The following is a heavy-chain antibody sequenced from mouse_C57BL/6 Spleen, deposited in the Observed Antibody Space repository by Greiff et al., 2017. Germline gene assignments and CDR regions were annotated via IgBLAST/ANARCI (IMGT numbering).Heavy chain of an antibody. CDR2: IYPGDGDT. CDR1: GYAFSSSW. CDR3: ARVQYGSSYWFAY. D-gene: IGHD1-1*01. J-gene: IGHJ3*01. Sequence: VQLQQSGPELVKPGASVKISCKASGYAFSSSWMNWVKQRPGKGLEWIGRIYPGDGDTNYNGKFKGKATLTADKSSSTAYMQLSRLTSEDSAVXVCARVQYGSSYWFAYWGQGTLVTVSA. V-gene: IGHV1-82*01.